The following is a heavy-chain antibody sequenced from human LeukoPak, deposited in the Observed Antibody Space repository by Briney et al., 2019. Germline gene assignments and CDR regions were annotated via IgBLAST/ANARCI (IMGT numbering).Heavy chain of an antibody. V-gene: IGHV4-59*01. J-gene: IGHJ6*04. CDR2: IYYSGST. CDR3: ARGLITMVRGVPYGMDV. CDR1: GGSISSYY. Sequence: SETLSLTCAVSGGSISSYYWSWIRQPPGKGLEWVGHIYYSGSTNYNPSLKCRVTISVDTSKNQFYLKLSSVTAADTAVYYCARGLITMVRGVPYGMDVWGEGTTVTVSS. D-gene: IGHD3-10*01.